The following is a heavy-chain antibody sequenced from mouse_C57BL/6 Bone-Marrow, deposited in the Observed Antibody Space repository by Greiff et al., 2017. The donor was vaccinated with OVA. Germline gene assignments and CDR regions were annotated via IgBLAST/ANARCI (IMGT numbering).Heavy chain of an antibody. V-gene: IGHV2-5*01. Sequence: VKLVESGPGLVQPSQSLSITCTVSGFSLTSYGVHWVRQSPGKGLEWLGVIWRGGSTDYNAAFMSRLSITKDNSKSQVFFKMNSLQADDTAIYYCAKSSLYWYFDVWGTGTTVTVSS. CDR3: AKSSLYWYFDV. CDR1: GFSLTSYG. J-gene: IGHJ1*03. D-gene: IGHD6-1*01. CDR2: IWRGGST.